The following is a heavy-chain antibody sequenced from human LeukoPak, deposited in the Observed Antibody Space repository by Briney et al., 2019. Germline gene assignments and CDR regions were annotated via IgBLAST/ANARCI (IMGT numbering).Heavy chain of an antibody. V-gene: IGHV4-34*01. CDR3: ARGLYCSSTSCYTVVFDY. Sequence: SETLSLTCAVYGGSFSGYYWSWIRQPPGKGLEWIGEINHGGSTNYNPSLKSRVTISVDPSKNQFSLKLSSVTAADTAVYYCARGLYCSSTSCYTVVFDYWGQGTLVTVSS. J-gene: IGHJ4*02. CDR1: GGSFSGYY. CDR2: INHGGST. D-gene: IGHD2-2*02.